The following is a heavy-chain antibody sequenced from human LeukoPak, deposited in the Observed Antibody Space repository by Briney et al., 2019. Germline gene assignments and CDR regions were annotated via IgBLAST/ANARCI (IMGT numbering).Heavy chain of an antibody. V-gene: IGHV5-51*01. J-gene: IGHJ4*02. CDR1: GYSFTSYW. Sequence: GESLKISCKGSGYSFTSYWIGWVRQVPGKGLEWMGIIYPGDSDTRYSPSFQGQVTISADKSISTAYLQWSSLKASDTAMYYCARHSYDSRDCPDYWGQGTLVTVSS. CDR3: ARHSYDSRDCPDY. CDR2: IYPGDSDT. D-gene: IGHD3-22*01.